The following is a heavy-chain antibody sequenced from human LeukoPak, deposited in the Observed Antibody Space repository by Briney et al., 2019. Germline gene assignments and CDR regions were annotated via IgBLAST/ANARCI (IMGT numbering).Heavy chain of an antibody. CDR2: ISYDGSNK. J-gene: IGHJ5*02. CDR1: GFTFSSDA. Sequence: PGGSLRLSCAASGFTFSSDAIHWVRQAPGKGLEWVAVISYDGSNKYYADSVKGRFTISRDNSKNTLYLQMNSLRAEDTAVYYCARDTYSSSWLNWFDPWGQGTLVTVSS. V-gene: IGHV3-30-3*01. CDR3: ARDTYSSSWLNWFDP. D-gene: IGHD6-13*01.